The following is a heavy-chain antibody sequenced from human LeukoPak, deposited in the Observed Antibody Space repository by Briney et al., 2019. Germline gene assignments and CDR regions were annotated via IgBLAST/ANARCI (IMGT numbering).Heavy chain of an antibody. V-gene: IGHV4-61*02. CDR1: GGSISSGSYY. CDR3: ARRRRVYDVRAGSYWYFDL. CDR2: IYTSGST. D-gene: IGHD5/OR15-5a*01. Sequence: PSETLSLTCTVSGGSISSGSYYWSWIRQPAGKGLEWIGRIYTSGSTNYNPSLKSRVTISVDTSKNQFSLKLSSVTAADTAVYYCARRRRVYDVRAGSYWYFDLWGRGTLVTVSS. J-gene: IGHJ2*01.